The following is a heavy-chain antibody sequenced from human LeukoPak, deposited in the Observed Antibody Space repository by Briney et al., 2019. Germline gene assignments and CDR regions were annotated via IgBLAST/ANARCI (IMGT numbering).Heavy chain of an antibody. D-gene: IGHD3-10*02. J-gene: IGHJ6*04. CDR3: AELGITMIGGV. CDR2: ISSSGSTI. CDR1: GITFSSYS. Sequence: GGSLRLSCVASGITFSSYSMNWVRQAPGKGLEWVSYISSSGSTIYYADSVKGRFTISRDNAKNSLYLQMNSLRAEDTAVYYCAELGITMIGGVWGKGTTVTISS. V-gene: IGHV3-48*04.